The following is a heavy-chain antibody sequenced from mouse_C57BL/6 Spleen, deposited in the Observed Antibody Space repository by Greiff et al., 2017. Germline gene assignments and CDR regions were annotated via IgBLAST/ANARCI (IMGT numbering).Heavy chain of an antibody. V-gene: IGHV1-54*01. CDR1: GYAFTNYL. J-gene: IGHJ3*01. Sequence: QVQLKQSGAELVRPGTSVKVSCKASGYAFTNYLIEWVNQRPGQGLEWIGVINPGSGGTNYNEKFKGKATLTADKSSSTAYMQLSSLTSEDSAVYFCARGTAQATSWFAYWGQGTLVTVSA. D-gene: IGHD3-2*02. CDR3: ARGTAQATSWFAY. CDR2: INPGSGGT.